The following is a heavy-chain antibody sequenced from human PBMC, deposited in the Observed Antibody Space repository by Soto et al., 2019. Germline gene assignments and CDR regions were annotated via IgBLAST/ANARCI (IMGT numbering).Heavy chain of an antibody. CDR2: INPNSGGT. Sequence: ASVKVSCKASGYTFTGYYMHWVRQAPGQGLEWMGWINPNSGGTNYAQKFQGWVTMTRDTSISTAYMELSRLRSDDTAVYYCARGIDTAMDYYYGMDVWGQGTTVTVSS. V-gene: IGHV1-2*04. CDR1: GYTFTGYY. D-gene: IGHD5-18*01. CDR3: ARGIDTAMDYYYGMDV. J-gene: IGHJ6*02.